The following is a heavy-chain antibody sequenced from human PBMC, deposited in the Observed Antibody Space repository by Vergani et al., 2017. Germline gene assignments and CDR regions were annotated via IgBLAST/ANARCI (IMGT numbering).Heavy chain of an antibody. J-gene: IGHJ6*02. D-gene: IGHD3-10*01. CDR2: ISSSSSYT. CDR3: ARDGWFGELSSYYGMDV. CDR1: GFTFSDYY. V-gene: IGHV3-11*06. Sequence: QVQLVESGGGLVKPGGSLRLSCAASGFTFSDYYMSWIRQAPGKGLEWVSYISSSSSYTNYADSVKGRFTISRDNSKNTLYLQMNSLRAEDTAVYYCARDGWFGELSSYYGMDVWGQGTTVTVSS.